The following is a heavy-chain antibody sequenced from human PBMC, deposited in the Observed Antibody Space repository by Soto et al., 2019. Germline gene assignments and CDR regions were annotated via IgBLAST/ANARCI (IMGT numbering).Heavy chain of an antibody. CDR2: VRLTGDRT. CDR1: RFSFSSYE. CDR3: ARGGGYCTPTSCAIDS. Sequence: EVQLLESGGGLVQPGGSLRLSCVASRFSFSSYEMSWVRQAAGKGLEWVSRVRLTGDRTNYAGSVKGRFTVSRDNFKNTLYLEMDRLRPEDTAIYYCARGGGYCTPTSCAIDSWGRGTPVTVSS. J-gene: IGHJ4*02. D-gene: IGHD2-8*01. V-gene: IGHV3-23*01.